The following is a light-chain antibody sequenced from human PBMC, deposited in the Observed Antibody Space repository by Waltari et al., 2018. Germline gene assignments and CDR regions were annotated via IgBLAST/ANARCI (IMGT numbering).Light chain of an antibody. CDR1: QTISSW. CDR3: QQFNSFPWT. CDR2: KAS. J-gene: IGKJ1*01. V-gene: IGKV1-5*03. Sequence: DIQMIQPPSSLSASVGDRVTITCRASQTISSWLAWYQQKPGKAPKLLIYKASTLESGVPSRFSGSGSGTEFTLTISSLQPGDFATYYCQQFNSFPWTFGHGTKVEIK.